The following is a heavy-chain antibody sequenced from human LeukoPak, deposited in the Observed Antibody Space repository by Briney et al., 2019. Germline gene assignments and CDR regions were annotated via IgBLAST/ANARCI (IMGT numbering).Heavy chain of an antibody. CDR3: ARPNITSYYDSRGYDAFDI. Sequence: GESLKISCKGSGYRFKAYWMAWVRQMPGKGLEWMGIIYPDDSDTRYSPSFQGQVTISADKSVRTAYLQWSSLKASDTAMYYCARPNITSYYDSRGYDAFDIWGQGTMVTVSS. CDR1: GYRFKAYW. J-gene: IGHJ3*02. D-gene: IGHD3-22*01. CDR2: IYPDDSDT. V-gene: IGHV5-51*01.